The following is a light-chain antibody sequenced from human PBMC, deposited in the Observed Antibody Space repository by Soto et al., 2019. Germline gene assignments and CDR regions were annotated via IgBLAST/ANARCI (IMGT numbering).Light chain of an antibody. J-gene: IGLJ1*01. Sequence: QSALAQPASVSGSPGQSITIPCTGTNSDVGAYNYVSWYQHHPGKAPKLMIYEVFTRSSGVSSRFSGSKSGSTASLTIAGLQAEDEADYYCTSYTTTYTLDVFGTGTKVTVL. CDR2: EVF. CDR1: NSDVGAYNY. V-gene: IGLV2-14*01. CDR3: TSYTTTYTLDV.